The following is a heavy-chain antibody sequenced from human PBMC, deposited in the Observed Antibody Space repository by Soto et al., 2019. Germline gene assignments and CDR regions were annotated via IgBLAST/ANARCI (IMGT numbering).Heavy chain of an antibody. V-gene: IGHV3-33*01. CDR1: GFTFSSYG. Sequence: QVQLVESGGGVVQPGRSLRLSCAASGFTFSSYGMHWVRQAPGKGLEWVAVIWYDGSNKYYADSVKGRFTISRDNSKNTLYLQMNSLRAEDTAVYYCARDLGGDYGDYGGGYWGQGTLVTVSS. CDR3: ARDLGGDYGDYGGGY. CDR2: IWYDGSNK. D-gene: IGHD4-17*01. J-gene: IGHJ4*02.